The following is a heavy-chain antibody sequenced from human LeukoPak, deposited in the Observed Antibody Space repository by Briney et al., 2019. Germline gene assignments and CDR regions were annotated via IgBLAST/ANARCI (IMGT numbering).Heavy chain of an antibody. CDR2: IKQDGSET. CDR3: ASSGWFDY. CDR1: RFTLSNYW. D-gene: IGHD6-19*01. V-gene: IGHV3-7*01. J-gene: IGHJ4*02. Sequence: TGGSLRLSCAASRFTLSNYWMSWVRQAPGKGPEWVANIKQDGSETYYVDSVKGRFTISRDNAKNSLYLQMNSLRAEDTAVYYCASSGWFDYWGQGTLVTVSS.